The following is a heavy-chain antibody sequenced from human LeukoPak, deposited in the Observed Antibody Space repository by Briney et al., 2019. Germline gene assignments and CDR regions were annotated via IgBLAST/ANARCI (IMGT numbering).Heavy chain of an antibody. J-gene: IGHJ4*02. D-gene: IGHD3-10*01. V-gene: IGHV3-33*06. CDR2: IWYDGSNK. CDR3: VKEREEVVLLWFGELGS. CDR1: GFTFSSYG. Sequence: PGGSLRLSCAASGFTFSSYGMHWVRQAPGKGLEWVAVIWYDGSNKYYADSVKGRFTISRDNSKNTVYLQMNSLRAEDTAVYYCVKEREEVVLLWFGELGSWGRGTLVTVSS.